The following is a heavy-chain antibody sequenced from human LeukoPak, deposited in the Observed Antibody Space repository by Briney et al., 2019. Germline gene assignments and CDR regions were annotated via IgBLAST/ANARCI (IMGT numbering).Heavy chain of an antibody. CDR1: GFTFSSYG. CDR3: ARDRYYDSSRDAFDI. Sequence: PGRSLRLSCAASGFTFSSYGMHWVRQAPGKGLEWVAVIWYDESNKYYADSVKGRFTISRDNSKNTLYLQMNSLRAEDTAVYYCARDRYYDSSRDAFDIWGQGTMVTVSS. CDR2: IWYDESNK. J-gene: IGHJ3*02. D-gene: IGHD3-22*01. V-gene: IGHV3-33*01.